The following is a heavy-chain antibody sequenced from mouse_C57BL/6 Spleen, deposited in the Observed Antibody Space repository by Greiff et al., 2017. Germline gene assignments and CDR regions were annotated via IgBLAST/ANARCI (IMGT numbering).Heavy chain of an antibody. CDR1: GFTFSSYA. Sequence: EVHLVESGGGLVKPGGSLKLSCAASGFTFSSYAMSWVRQTPEKRLEWVATISDGGSYTYYPDNVKGRFTISRDNAKNNLYLQMSHLKSEDTAMYDCAREGDENWYFDFWGTGTTVTVSS. V-gene: IGHV5-4*01. CDR2: ISDGGSYT. J-gene: IGHJ1*03. CDR3: AREGDENWYFDF.